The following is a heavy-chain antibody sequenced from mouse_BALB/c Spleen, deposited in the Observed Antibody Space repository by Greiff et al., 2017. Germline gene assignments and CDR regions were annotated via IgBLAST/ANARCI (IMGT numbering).Heavy chain of an antibody. CDR3: ARGPSVTTVVPHYAMDY. CDR1: GFTFSSYT. CDR2: ISNGGGST. J-gene: IGHJ4*01. D-gene: IGHD1-1*01. Sequence: EVQGVESGGGLVQPGGSLKLSCAASGFTFSSYTMSWVRQTPEKRLEWVAYISNGGGSTYYPDTVKGRFTISRDNAKNTLYLQMSSLKSEDTAMYYCARGPSVTTVVPHYAMDYWGQGTSVTVSS. V-gene: IGHV5-12-2*01.